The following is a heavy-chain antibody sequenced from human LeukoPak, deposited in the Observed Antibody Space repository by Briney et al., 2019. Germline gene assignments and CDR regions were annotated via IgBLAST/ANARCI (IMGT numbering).Heavy chain of an antibody. Sequence: GGSLRLSCAASGFTFSSFIMHWVRQAPGKGLEWVAVISYDGSNKYYADSVKGRFTISRDNSKNTLFLQMNSLTTEDTAVYYCAREVGGDYVFDYWGQGTLVTVSS. CDR2: ISYDGSNK. CDR3: AREVGGDYVFDY. J-gene: IGHJ4*02. D-gene: IGHD4-17*01. CDR1: GFTFSSFI. V-gene: IGHV3-30-3*01.